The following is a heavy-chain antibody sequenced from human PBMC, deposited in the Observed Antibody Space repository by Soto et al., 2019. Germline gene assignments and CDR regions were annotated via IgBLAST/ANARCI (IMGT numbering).Heavy chain of an antibody. CDR3: ASDLLTHNYYYCVMDV. CDR1: GFTFSSYA. V-gene: IGHV3-30-3*01. CDR2: ISYDGSNK. J-gene: IGHJ6*02. D-gene: IGHD2-15*01. Sequence: GSLRLSCAASGFTFSSYAMHWVRQAPGKGLEWVAVISYDGSNKYYADSVKGRFTISGDNSNSTLYLQMKSLRAEDTAVYYCASDLLTHNYYYCVMDVWGQGTTVTVSS.